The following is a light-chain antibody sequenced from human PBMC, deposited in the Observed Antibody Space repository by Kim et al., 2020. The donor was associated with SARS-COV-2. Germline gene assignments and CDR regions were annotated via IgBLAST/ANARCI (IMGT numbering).Light chain of an antibody. CDR1: SGYSNYK. CDR3: GADHGSGSNFVYV. J-gene: IGLJ3*02. CDR2: VGTGGIVG. Sequence: CTLSSGYSNYKVDWYQQRPGKGPRFVMRVGTGGIVGSKGDGIPDRLSGLGSGLNRYLTIKNIQEEDESDYHCGADHGSGSNFVYVFGGGTQLTVL. V-gene: IGLV9-49*01.